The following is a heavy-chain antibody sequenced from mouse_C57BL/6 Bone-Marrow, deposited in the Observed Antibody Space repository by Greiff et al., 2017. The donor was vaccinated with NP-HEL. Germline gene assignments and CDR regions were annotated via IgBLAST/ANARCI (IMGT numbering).Heavy chain of an antibody. CDR2: IDPETGGT. CDR3: TRCGKDFDY. V-gene: IGHV1-15*01. Sequence: VQLQQSGAELVRPGASVTLSCKASGYTFTDYEMHWVKQTPVHGLEWIGAIDPETGGTAYNQKFKGTAILTADKSSSTAYMELRSLTSEDSAVYYCTRCGKDFDYWGQGTTRTVSS. CDR1: GYTFTDYE. J-gene: IGHJ2*01.